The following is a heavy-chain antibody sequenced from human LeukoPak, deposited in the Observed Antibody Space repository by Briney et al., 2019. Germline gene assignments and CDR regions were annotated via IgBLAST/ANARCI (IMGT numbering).Heavy chain of an antibody. CDR3: ARERESSGYSPVDP. Sequence: ASVKVSCKASGYTFTGHYMHWVRQAPGQGLEWMGWINPNSGDTKYAPEFEGRVTMTRDTSKTTAYMDLSGLRSDDTAAYYCARERESSGYSPVDPWGQGTQVTVSS. V-gene: IGHV1-2*02. CDR2: INPNSGDT. J-gene: IGHJ5*02. CDR1: GYTFTGHY. D-gene: IGHD3-22*01.